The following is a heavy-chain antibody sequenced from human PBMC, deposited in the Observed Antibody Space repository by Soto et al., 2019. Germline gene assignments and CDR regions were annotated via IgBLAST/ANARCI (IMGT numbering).Heavy chain of an antibody. V-gene: IGHV1-18*01. Sequence: ASVXVSFKTSVYSFFKYGFTVLLQAPGQGLDCMGWISGYNGNTNYAQKFQGRVTMTTDTSTSTAYMELRSLRSDDTAVYYCARDEVQAANWLETWGQGTLVTVS. CDR3: ARDEVQAANWLET. CDR1: VYSFFKYG. CDR2: ISGYNGNT. J-gene: IGHJ4*02. D-gene: IGHD5-12*01.